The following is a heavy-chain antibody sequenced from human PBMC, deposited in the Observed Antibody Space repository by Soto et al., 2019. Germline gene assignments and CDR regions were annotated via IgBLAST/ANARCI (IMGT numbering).Heavy chain of an antibody. D-gene: IGHD2-2*01. V-gene: IGHV1-2*04. J-gene: IGHJ5*02. CDR3: ARDPGKDCSSTSCYHNWFDP. CDR1: GYTFTGYY. CDR2: INPNSGGT. Sequence: ASVKVSCKASGYTFTGYYMHWVRQAPGQGLEWMGWINPNSGGTNYAQKFQGWVTMTRDTSISTAYMELSRLRSDDTAVYYCARDPGKDCSSTSCYHNWFDPWGQGTLVTVS.